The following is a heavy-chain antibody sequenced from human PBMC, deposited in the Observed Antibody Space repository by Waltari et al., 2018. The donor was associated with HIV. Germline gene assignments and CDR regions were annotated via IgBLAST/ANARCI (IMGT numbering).Heavy chain of an antibody. J-gene: IGHJ4*02. V-gene: IGHV3-64D*06. CDR1: GFTFSSWT. CDR3: VKVLTPGYYDILTGYPF. CDR2: ISSNGGST. D-gene: IGHD3-9*01. Sequence: EVQLVESGGGLVQPGGSLRLSCSASGFTFSSWTMHWVRQAPGKGLQYVSAISSNGGSTYYADSVKGRFTISRDNSKNTLYLQMSSLRAEDTAVYYCVKVLTPGYYDILTGYPFWGQGTLVTVSS.